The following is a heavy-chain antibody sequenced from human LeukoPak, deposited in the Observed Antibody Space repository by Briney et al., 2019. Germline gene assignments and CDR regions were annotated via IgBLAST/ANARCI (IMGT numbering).Heavy chain of an antibody. CDR3: ARDSGEVPDY. J-gene: IGHJ4*02. CDR2: INPNNGGT. D-gene: IGHD3-10*01. V-gene: IGHV1-2*02. Sequence: ASVKVSCKASGGTFTHYVISWVRQAPGQGLEWMGWINPNNGGTKYAQNFQGRVTMTRDTSISTAYMELDRLRFDDTAVYYCARDSGEVPDYWGQGTLVTVSS. CDR1: GGTFTHYV.